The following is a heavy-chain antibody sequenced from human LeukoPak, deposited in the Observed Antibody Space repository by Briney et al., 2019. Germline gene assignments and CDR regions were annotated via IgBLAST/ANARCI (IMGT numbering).Heavy chain of an antibody. J-gene: IGHJ4*02. D-gene: IGHD1-26*01. CDR3: ARSSGSYIGDVDY. CDR1: GCTFSSYA. CDR2: ISSNGGST. Sequence: GGSLRLSCAASGCTFSSYAMHWVLQAPGKGLEYVSAISSNGGSTYYANSVKGRFTISRDNSKNTLYLQMGSLRAEDMAVYYCARSSGSYIGDVDYWGQGTLVTVSS. V-gene: IGHV3-64*01.